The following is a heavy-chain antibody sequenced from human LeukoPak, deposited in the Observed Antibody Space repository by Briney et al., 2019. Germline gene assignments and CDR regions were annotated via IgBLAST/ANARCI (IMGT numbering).Heavy chain of an antibody. D-gene: IGHD3-3*01. V-gene: IGHV3-33*01. CDR2: IWYDGSNK. Sequence: PGGSLRLSCAASGFTFSSYGMHWVRQAPGKGLEWVAVIWYDGSNKYYADSVKGRFTISRDNSKNTLYLQMNSLRAEDTAVYYCARDRASYYDFWSGYAPYYYYYGMDVWGQGTTVTVSS. J-gene: IGHJ6*02. CDR3: ARDRASYYDFWSGYAPYYYYYGMDV. CDR1: GFTFSSYG.